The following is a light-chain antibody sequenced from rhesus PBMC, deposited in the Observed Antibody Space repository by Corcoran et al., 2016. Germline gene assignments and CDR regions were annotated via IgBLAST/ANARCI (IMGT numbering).Light chain of an antibody. CDR2: YAS. Sequence: DIVMTQSPAFVSVTPGEKVTITCQASEGISNYLHWYQQKPDQAPKLFNQYASQSISGVPSRFTGSGAWTDFTFTISSLEVEDAATDYCQQGNKHPLTFGGGTKVEIK. V-gene: IGKV6-47*02. J-gene: IGKJ4*01. CDR3: QQGNKHPLT. CDR1: EGISNY.